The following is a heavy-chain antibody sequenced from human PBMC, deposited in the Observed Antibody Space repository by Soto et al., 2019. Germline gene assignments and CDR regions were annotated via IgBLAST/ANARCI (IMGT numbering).Heavy chain of an antibody. J-gene: IGHJ4*02. V-gene: IGHV4-59*12. CDR3: ARGQTTVTTFDY. CDR2: IYYSGST. D-gene: IGHD4-17*01. Sequence: PSETLSLTCTVSGGSISSYYLSCIRQPPGKGLEWIGYIYYSGSTNYNPSLKSRVTISVDRSKNQLSLKLTSVTAADTAVYYCARGQTTVTTFDYWGQGTLVTVSS. CDR1: GGSISSYY.